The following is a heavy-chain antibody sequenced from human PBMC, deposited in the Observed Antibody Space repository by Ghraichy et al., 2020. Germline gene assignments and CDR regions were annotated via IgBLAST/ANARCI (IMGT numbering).Heavy chain of an antibody. CDR2: IKNNIEGGTT. D-gene: IGHD4-17*01. V-gene: IGHV3-15*01. CDR3: TTDLDYGDYWFAP. Sequence: GGSLRLSCAASGFTFSYAWMSWVRQAPGKGLEWVGRIKNNIEGGTTDYAAPVKGRFSISRDDSKDTVYLQMNSLKTKDTAVYYCTTDLDYGDYWFAPWGQGTAVIVSS. J-gene: IGHJ5*02. CDR1: GFTFSYAW.